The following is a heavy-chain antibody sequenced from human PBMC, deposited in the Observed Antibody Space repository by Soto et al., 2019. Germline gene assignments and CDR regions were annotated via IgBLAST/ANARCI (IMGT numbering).Heavy chain of an antibody. CDR2: ISYDGSNK. CDR1: GFTFSSYG. J-gene: IGHJ4*02. Sequence: GGSLRLSCAASGFTFSSYGMHWVRQAPGKGLEWVAVISYDGSNKYYADSVKGRFTISRDNSKNTLYLQMNSLRAEDTAVYYCAKDLEGPERWFGELFDYWGQGTLVTVSS. D-gene: IGHD3-10*01. V-gene: IGHV3-30*18. CDR3: AKDLEGPERWFGELFDY.